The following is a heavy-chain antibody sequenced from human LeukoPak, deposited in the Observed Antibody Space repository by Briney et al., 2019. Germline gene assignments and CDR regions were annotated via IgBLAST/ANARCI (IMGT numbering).Heavy chain of an antibody. J-gene: IGHJ4*02. V-gene: IGHV3-21*01. CDR2: ISSSSSYI. Sequence: PGGSLRLSCAASGFTFSSYSMNWVRQAPGKGLEWVSSISSSSSYIYYADSVKGRFTIFRDNAKNSLYPQMNSLRAEDTAVYYCARDWDYDILTGYYRNPFDYWGQGTLVTVSS. CDR3: ARDWDYDILTGYYRNPFDY. CDR1: GFTFSSYS. D-gene: IGHD3-9*01.